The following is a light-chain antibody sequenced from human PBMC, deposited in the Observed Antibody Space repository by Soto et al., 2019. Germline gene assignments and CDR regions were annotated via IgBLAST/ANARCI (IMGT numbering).Light chain of an antibody. CDR1: SSDVGGYTY. V-gene: IGLV2-14*01. J-gene: IGLJ3*02. Sequence: QSVLTQPASVSGSPGQSITISCTGTSSDVGGYTYVSWYQHHPGKAPTLIIYEVSNRPSGVSNRFSGSKSGNTASLTISGLQAEDEADYYCSSYTSSSTWVFGGGTKLTVL. CDR2: EVS. CDR3: SSYTSSSTWV.